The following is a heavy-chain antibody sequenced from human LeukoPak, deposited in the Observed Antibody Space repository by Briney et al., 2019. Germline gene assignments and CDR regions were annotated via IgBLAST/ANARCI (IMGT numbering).Heavy chain of an antibody. V-gene: IGHV4-34*01. Sequence: SETLSLTCAVYGGSISGYYWAWIRQPPGKGLEWIGEINHSGSTNYNPSLKSRVTISVDTSKNQFSLKLSSVTAADTAVYYCARTTMVRGTYYMDVWGKGTTVTISS. CDR1: GGSISGYY. J-gene: IGHJ6*03. D-gene: IGHD3-10*01. CDR3: ARTTMVRGTYYMDV. CDR2: INHSGST.